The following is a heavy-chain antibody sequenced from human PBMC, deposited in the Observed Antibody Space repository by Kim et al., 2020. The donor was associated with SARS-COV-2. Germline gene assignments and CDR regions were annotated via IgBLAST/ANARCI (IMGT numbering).Heavy chain of an antibody. CDR1: GYTFNDYY. V-gene: IGHV1-2*02. Sequence: ASVKVSCKASGYTFNDYYIHWIRQAPGQGLEWMGWINPYSGGTNYAQKFQGRVTMTRDTSITTAYMELSDLRSDDTAVYYCARLRVLDYWGRGTLGTVSS. CDR2: INPYSGGT. J-gene: IGHJ4*02. D-gene: IGHD3-10*01. CDR3: ARLRVLDY.